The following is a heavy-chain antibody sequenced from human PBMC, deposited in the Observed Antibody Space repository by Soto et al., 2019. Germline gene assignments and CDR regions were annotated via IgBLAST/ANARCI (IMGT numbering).Heavy chain of an antibody. CDR1: GDTFSSYT. CDR3: ARGGGRYGDYFDY. D-gene: IGHD4-17*01. Sequence: QVQLVQSGAEVKKPGSSVKVSCKASGDTFSSYTISWVRQAPGQGLEWMGGIIPIFGTANYPQKFQGRVTITADESTSTAYLGLRSLRSDDTAVYYCARGGGRYGDYFDYWGQGTLVTVSS. CDR2: IIPIFGTA. J-gene: IGHJ4*02. V-gene: IGHV1-69*01.